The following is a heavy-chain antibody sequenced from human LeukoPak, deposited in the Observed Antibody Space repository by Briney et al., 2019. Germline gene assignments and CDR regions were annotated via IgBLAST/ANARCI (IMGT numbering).Heavy chain of an antibody. V-gene: IGHV4-39*01. CDR1: GGSISTNSYY. Sequence: SETLSLTCNVSGGSISTNSYYWGWIRQPPGKGLEWIGNIYYRGSTYYNPSLKSRVTISVDTSKNQFSLRLSSVTAADTAVYYCARVAYSSSSEAHYYYYYMDVWGKGTTVTVSS. CDR3: ARVAYSSSSEAHYYYYYMDV. CDR2: IYYRGST. D-gene: IGHD6-6*01. J-gene: IGHJ6*03.